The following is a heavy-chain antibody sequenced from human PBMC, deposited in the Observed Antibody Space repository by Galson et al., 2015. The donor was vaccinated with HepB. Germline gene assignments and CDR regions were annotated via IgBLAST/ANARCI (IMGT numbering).Heavy chain of an antibody. CDR2: VSASGGGA. D-gene: IGHD3-3*01. CDR1: GFTFSSYA. J-gene: IGHJ4*02. Sequence: SLRLSCAASGFTFSSYAMHWVRQAPGKGLEWVSSVSASGGGAHYADSAKGRFAVSRDNSKNTLYLQMNSLRAEDTAVYYCAKPPWTVFGVVSRKSYYFDHWGRGTLVTVSS. CDR3: AKPPWTVFGVVSRKSYYFDH. V-gene: IGHV3-23*01.